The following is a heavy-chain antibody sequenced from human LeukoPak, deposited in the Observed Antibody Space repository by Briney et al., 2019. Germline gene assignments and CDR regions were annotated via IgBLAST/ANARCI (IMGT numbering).Heavy chain of an antibody. D-gene: IGHD3-9*01. J-gene: IGHJ4*02. V-gene: IGHV3-72*01. CDR3: ARVSTDYDILTGYPWYYFDY. CDR2: TRSKANSYTT. Sequence: PGGSLRLSCAASGFTFSDHYMDWVRQAPGKGLEWVGRTRSKANSYTTEYAASVKGRFTISRDDSKNSLYLQMNSLKTEDTAVYYCARVSTDYDILTGYPWYYFDYWGQGTLVTVSS. CDR1: GFTFSDHY.